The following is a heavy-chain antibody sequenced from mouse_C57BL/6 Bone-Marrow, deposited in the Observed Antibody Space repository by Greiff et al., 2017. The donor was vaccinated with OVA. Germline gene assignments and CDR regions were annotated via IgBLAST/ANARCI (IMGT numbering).Heavy chain of an antibody. V-gene: IGHV1-50*01. CDR2: IDPSDSYT. Sequence: QVQLQQPGAELVKPGASVKLSCKASGYTFTSYWMQWVKQRPGQGLEWIGEIDPSDSYTNYNQKFKGKATLTVDTDSSTAYMQLNSLTSEDSAVYDCASAVFANWGQGTLVTVSA. J-gene: IGHJ3*01. CDR1: GYTFTSYW. CDR3: ASAVFAN.